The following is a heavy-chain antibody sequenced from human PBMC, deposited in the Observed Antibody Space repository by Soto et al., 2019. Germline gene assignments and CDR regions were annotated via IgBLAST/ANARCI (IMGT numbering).Heavy chain of an antibody. CDR2: IYYSGST. Sequence: PSETLSLTCTVSGGSISSYYWSWIRQPPGKGLEWIGYIYYSGSTNYNPSLKSRVTISVDTSKNQFSLKLSSVTAADTAVYYCARIPPSPRLLWFGELSDYYYGMDVWGQGTTVT. J-gene: IGHJ6*02. CDR1: GGSISSYY. V-gene: IGHV4-59*01. CDR3: ARIPPSPRLLWFGELSDYYYGMDV. D-gene: IGHD3-10*01.